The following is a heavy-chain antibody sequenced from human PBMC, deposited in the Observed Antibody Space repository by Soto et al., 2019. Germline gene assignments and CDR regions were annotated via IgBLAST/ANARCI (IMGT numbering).Heavy chain of an antibody. V-gene: IGHV4-34*01. CDR2: INHSGST. Sequence: SETLSLTCAVYGGSLSGYYWSWIRQPPGKGLEWIGEINHSGSTNYNPSLKSRVTISVDTSKNQFSLKLSSVTAADTAVYYCARGYCSGGSCYGGGYYYYGMDVWGQGTTVTVSS. J-gene: IGHJ6*02. CDR3: ARGYCSGGSCYGGGYYYYGMDV. D-gene: IGHD2-15*01. CDR1: GGSLSGYY.